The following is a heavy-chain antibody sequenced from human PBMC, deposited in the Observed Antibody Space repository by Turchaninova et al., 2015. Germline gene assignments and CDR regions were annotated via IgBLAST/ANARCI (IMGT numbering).Heavy chain of an antibody. J-gene: IGHJ6*02. CDR3: AKSLVGIFRGVDV. V-gene: IGHV3-23*04. CDR1: GFNLSSDG. D-gene: IGHD1-26*01. CDR2: ITDSGGST. Sequence: EVQLVESGGGLVKPGGSLGLSWGASGFNLSSDGMSWVLQAPGKGLECVSGITDSGGSTLCADSVKGRFTISRDNSKNTMYLQMNSLRPEDTAVYWCAKSLVGIFRGVDVWGQGTTVTVSS.